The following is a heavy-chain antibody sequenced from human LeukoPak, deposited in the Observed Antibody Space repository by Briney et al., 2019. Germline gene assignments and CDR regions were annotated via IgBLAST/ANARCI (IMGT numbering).Heavy chain of an antibody. J-gene: IGHJ4*02. CDR2: ISSTSTYV. CDR1: GFTVSSNY. CDR3: ARENWYKFDY. D-gene: IGHD1/OR15-1a*01. V-gene: IGHV3-21*01. Sequence: GGSLRLSCAASGFTVSSNYMSWVRQAPGKGLEWVSSISSTSTYVYYADSVKGRFTISRDNAKNSLYLQMNSLRAEDTAVYYCARENWYKFDYWGQGTLVTVSS.